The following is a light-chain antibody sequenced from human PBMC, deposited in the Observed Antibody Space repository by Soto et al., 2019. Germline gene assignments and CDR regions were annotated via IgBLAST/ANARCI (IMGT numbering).Light chain of an antibody. V-gene: IGLV1-51*01. CDR3: GTWDSSLSAGWV. J-gene: IGLJ3*02. CDR1: SSNIGNNY. CDR2: DNN. Sequence: QSVLTQPPSVSAAPGQKGTISCAGSSSNIGNNYVSWYQQLPGTAPKLLIYDNNKRPSGIPDRFSGSKSGTSATLGITGLQTGDEADYYCGTWDSSLSAGWVFGGGTKVTVL.